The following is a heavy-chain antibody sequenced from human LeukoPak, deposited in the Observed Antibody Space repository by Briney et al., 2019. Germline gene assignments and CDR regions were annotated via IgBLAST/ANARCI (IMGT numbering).Heavy chain of an antibody. D-gene: IGHD3-22*01. CDR3: AKENSDSSGFYYYYYYGMGV. J-gene: IGHJ6*02. Sequence: GGSLRLSCAAYGFTFSNYAMSWVRQAPGKGLKWVSGISGSGGSTYYADSVKGRFTISRDNSKNTLYLQMNSLRAEDTAVYYCAKENSDSSGFYYYYYYGMGVWGQGTTVTVSS. CDR2: ISGSGGST. CDR1: GFTFSNYA. V-gene: IGHV3-23*01.